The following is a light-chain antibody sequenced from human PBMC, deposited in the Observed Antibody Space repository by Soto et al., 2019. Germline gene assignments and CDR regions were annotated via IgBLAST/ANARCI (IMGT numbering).Light chain of an antibody. CDR3: QSYHSSYPYV. CDR1: GGSITSGY. V-gene: IGLV6-57*03. J-gene: IGLJ1*01. Sequence: NFMLTQPPSVSESPGQTVTISCTRSGGSITSGYVQWYQQRPGSAPTTVIYEDNQRPSGVPDRFSGSIDSSSNSASLTISGLKTEDEDDYYCQSYHSSYPYVFGTGTKVTVL. CDR2: EDN.